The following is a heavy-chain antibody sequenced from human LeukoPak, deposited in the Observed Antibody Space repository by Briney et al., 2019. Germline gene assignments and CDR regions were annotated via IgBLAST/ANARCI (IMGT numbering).Heavy chain of an antibody. D-gene: IGHD2-21*02. CDR3: ARVRYCGGDCIGYYFDY. J-gene: IGHJ4*02. CDR2: IRYDGSHK. CDR1: GFTFSSYG. V-gene: IGHV3-30*02. Sequence: GGSLRLSCAASGFTFSSYGMHWVRQPPGKGLEWVAFIRYDGSHKYYADSVKGRFTISRDSSKNTLYLQMGSLRAEDMAVYYCARVRYCGGDCIGYYFDYWGQGTLVTVSS.